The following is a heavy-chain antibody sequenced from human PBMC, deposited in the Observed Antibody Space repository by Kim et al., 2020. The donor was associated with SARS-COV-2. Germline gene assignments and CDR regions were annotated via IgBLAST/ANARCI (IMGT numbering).Heavy chain of an antibody. CDR2: ISYDGSNK. Sequence: GGSLRLSCAASGFTFSSYAMHWVRQAPGKGLEWVAVISYDGSNKYYADSVKGRFTISRDNSKNTLYLQMNSLRAEDTAVYHCARGSGSSPWGQGTLVTVSS. CDR1: GFTFSSYA. V-gene: IGHV3-30*04. J-gene: IGHJ5*02. CDR3: ARGSGSSP. D-gene: IGHD1-26*01.